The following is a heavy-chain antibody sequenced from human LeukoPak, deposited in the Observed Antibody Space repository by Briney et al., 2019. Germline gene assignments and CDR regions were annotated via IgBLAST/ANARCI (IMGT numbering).Heavy chain of an antibody. CDR1: GFTFSSYD. V-gene: IGHV3-13*01. CDR2: IGTAGDT. CDR3: ARDRFLRRPEPADY. Sequence: GGSLRLSCAASGFTFSSYDMHWVRHATGKGLEWVSAIGTAGDTYYPGSVKGRFTISRENAKNSLYLQMNSLRAEDTALYYCARDRFLRRPEPADYWGQGILVTVSS. J-gene: IGHJ4*02. D-gene: IGHD1-14*01.